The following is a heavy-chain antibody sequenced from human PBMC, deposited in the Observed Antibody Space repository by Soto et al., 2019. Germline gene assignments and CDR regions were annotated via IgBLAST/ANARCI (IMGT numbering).Heavy chain of an antibody. CDR1: GYTFTSYD. J-gene: IGHJ3*02. CDR2: MNPNSGNT. CDR3: ASFARGWYLSAFDI. Sequence: QVQLVQSGAEVKKPGASVKVSCKASGYTFTSYDINWVRQATGQGLEWMGWMNPNSGNTGYAQKFQGRVTMTRNTSISTAYKELSSLRSEDTAVYYCASFARGWYLSAFDIWGQGTMVTVSS. V-gene: IGHV1-8*01. D-gene: IGHD6-19*01.